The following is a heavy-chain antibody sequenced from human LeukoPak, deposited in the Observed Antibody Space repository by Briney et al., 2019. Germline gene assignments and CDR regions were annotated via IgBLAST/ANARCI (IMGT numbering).Heavy chain of an antibody. J-gene: IGHJ5*02. Sequence: SETLSLTCAGSGDSVSSNYWSWIRQPPGRGLEWIGYIYYSDNTNYNPSLKSRVTISLDTSKNQFSLKVSSVTAADTAVYYCARGRAFDPWGQGTLVTVSS. CDR1: GDSVSSNY. CDR3: ARGRAFDP. V-gene: IGHV4-59*02. CDR2: IYYSDNT.